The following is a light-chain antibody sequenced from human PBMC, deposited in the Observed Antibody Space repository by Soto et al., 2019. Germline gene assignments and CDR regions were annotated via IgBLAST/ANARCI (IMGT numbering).Light chain of an antibody. J-gene: IGLJ3*02. CDR3: CSYAGSYTWV. V-gene: IGLV2-11*01. Sequence: QSALTQPRSVSGSPGQSVTISCTGTRSDVGGYNYVSWYQQYPGKAPKLMIYDVSKRPPGVPDRFSGSKSGDTASLTISGLQTEDEADYYCCSYAGSYTWVFGGGTKLTVL. CDR2: DVS. CDR1: RSDVGGYNY.